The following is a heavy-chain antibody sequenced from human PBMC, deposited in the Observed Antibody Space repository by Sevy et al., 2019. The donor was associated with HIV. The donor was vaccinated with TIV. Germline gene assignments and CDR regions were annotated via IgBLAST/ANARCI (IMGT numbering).Heavy chain of an antibody. D-gene: IGHD5-12*01. CDR3: ARDLNSGYANYYYYGMDV. J-gene: IGHJ6*02. Sequence: GGSLRLSCAASGFTFINHAMHWVRQAPSKGLEWVTVISYDGSNKYYADSVKGRFTISRDTSKSTVYLQMDSLRAEDTAVYYCARDLNSGYANYYYYGMDVWGQGTTVTVSS. V-gene: IGHV3-30*04. CDR1: GFTFINHA. CDR2: ISYDGSNK.